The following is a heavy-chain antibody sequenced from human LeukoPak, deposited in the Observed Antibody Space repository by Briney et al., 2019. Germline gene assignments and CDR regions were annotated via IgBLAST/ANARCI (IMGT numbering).Heavy chain of an antibody. J-gene: IGHJ4*02. CDR2: INPSGGST. D-gene: IGHD6-19*01. CDR1: GYTFTSYG. Sequence: ASVKVSCKASGYTFTSYGISWVRQAPGQGLEWMGIINPSGGSTSYAQKFQGRVTMTRDTSTSTVYMELSSLRSEDTAVYFCARQGGSGRRNFDYWGQGTLVTVSS. CDR3: ARQGGSGRRNFDY. V-gene: IGHV1-46*01.